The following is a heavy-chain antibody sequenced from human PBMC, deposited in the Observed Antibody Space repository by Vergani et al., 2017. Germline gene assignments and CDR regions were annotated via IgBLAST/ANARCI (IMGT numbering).Heavy chain of an antibody. J-gene: IGHJ5*02. CDR1: GYSFTSYW. CDR3: ASGRPGSGSYYNLGGAVFDP. D-gene: IGHD3-10*01. Sequence: EVQLVQSGAEVKKPGESLKISCKGSGYSFTSYWIGWVRQMPGKGLEWMGIIYPGDSDTRYSPSFQGQVTISADKSISTAYLQWSSLKASDTAMYYCASGRPGSGSYYNLGGAVFDPWGQGTLVTVSS. V-gene: IGHV5-51*01. CDR2: IYPGDSDT.